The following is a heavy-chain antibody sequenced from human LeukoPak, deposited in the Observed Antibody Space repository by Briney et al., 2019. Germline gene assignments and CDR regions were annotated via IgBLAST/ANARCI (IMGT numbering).Heavy chain of an antibody. J-gene: IGHJ5*02. CDR2: IYSGGST. V-gene: IGHV3-53*01. CDR3: AREGGVAAAGGWFDP. D-gene: IGHD6-13*01. Sequence: SGGSLRLSCAASGFTVSSNYMSWVRQAPGKGLEWVSVIYSGGSTYYADSVKGRFTISRDNSKNTLYLQMNSLRAEDTAVYYCAREGGVAAAGGWFDPWGQGTLVAVSS. CDR1: GFTVSSNY.